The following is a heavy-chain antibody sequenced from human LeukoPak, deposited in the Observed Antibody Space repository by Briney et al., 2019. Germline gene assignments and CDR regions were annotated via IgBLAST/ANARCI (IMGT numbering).Heavy chain of an antibody. J-gene: IGHJ4*02. CDR2: IKSKTDGGTT. V-gene: IGHV3-15*01. CDR3: AKPHFDY. CDR1: GFTFSNAW. Sequence: GGSLRLSCAASGFTFSNAWMTWVRQVPGKGLEWVGRIKSKTDGGTTDYAAPVKGRFTISRDDSKNTLYLQMNSLRAEDTAVYYCAKPHFDYWGQGALVTVSS.